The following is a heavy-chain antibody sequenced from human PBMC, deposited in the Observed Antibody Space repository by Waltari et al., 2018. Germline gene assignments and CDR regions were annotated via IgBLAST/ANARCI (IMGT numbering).Heavy chain of an antibody. J-gene: IGHJ1*01. CDR3: ARAQWLDVDLAEYLQL. CDR2: IYYGGST. V-gene: IGHV4-39*01. D-gene: IGHD6-19*01. Sequence: QLQLQESGPGLVKPSETLSLTCTVSADSISSSSYSWVWIRQPPGKGLDWIGNIYYGGSTNYNPSLRSRVTISVDTSKNQFSLKLTSVTAADTAVYYCARAQWLDVDLAEYLQLWGQGSLVIVSS. CDR1: ADSISSSSYS.